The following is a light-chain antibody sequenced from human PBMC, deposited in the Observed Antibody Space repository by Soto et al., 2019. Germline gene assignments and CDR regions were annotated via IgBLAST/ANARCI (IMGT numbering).Light chain of an antibody. CDR2: DVS. V-gene: IGLV2-14*01. CDR1: SSDVGGYNY. CDR3: SSYTSSSTSYF. J-gene: IGLJ2*01. Sequence: QSVLTQPASVSGSPGQSITISCTGTSSDVGGYNYVSWYQQHPGKAPKLMIYDVSNRPSGVSNRFSGSKSGNTASLTISGLQAEDEADYYCSSYTSSSTSYFFGGGTKLTVL.